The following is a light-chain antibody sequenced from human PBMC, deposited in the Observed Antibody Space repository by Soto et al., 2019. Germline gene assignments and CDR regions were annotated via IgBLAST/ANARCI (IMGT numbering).Light chain of an antibody. CDR3: QQYNNWPFT. J-gene: IGKJ3*01. CDR1: QSISSN. Sequence: EIVMTQSPATLSVSPGERATLSCRASQSISSNLAWYQQKPGQAPRLLIYGASTRATGIPATFSGSGSGTEFTLTISSLQSEDFAVYYCQQYNNWPFTFGPGTKMDTK. V-gene: IGKV3-15*01. CDR2: GAS.